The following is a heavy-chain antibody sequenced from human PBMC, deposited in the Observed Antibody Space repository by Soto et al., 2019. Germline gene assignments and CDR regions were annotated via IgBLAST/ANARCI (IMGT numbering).Heavy chain of an antibody. J-gene: IGHJ6*01. V-gene: IGHV3-30*04. CDR2: ISNDGRNK. D-gene: IGHD3-9*01. CDR3: ARGSRSGYFAWVXXXXYGMYX. Sequence: GGSRRLSCAASVFTFSSYAMQWVRQAPGQGREWVTVISNDGRNKYYADSVKGRFTISRDNSKNTLYLQMNSLRAEETAVYYCARGSRSGYFAWVXXXXYGMYXXGXGTTVTVSS. CDR1: VFTFSSYA.